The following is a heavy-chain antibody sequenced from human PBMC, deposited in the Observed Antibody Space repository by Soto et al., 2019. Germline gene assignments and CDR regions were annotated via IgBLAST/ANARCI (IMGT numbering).Heavy chain of an antibody. CDR2: IHGGGSPT. Sequence: PGESLKISCKGSGYIFSNYWIGWVRQMPGKGLEWMGIIHGGGSPTRYSPSFEGQVTISMDKSISTAYLQWSSLKASDTAMYYCARRLTSSSGWDYWGQGTLVTVSS. D-gene: IGHD6-25*01. CDR3: ARRLTSSSGWDY. CDR1: GYIFSNYW. V-gene: IGHV5-51*01. J-gene: IGHJ4*02.